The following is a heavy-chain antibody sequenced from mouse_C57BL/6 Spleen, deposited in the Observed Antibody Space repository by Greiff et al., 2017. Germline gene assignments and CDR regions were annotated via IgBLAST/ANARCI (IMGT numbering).Heavy chain of an antibody. CDR1: GFTFTDYY. CDR2: IRNKANGYTT. D-gene: IGHD1-1*01. Sequence: VQLKESGGGLVQPGGSLSLSCAASGFTFTDYYMSWVRQPPGKALEWLGFIRNKANGYTTEYSASVKGRFTISRDNYQSILYLQMNALRAEDSATYYCARSPFDYYGSGDYFDYWGQGTTLTVAS. J-gene: IGHJ2*01. V-gene: IGHV7-3*01. CDR3: ARSPFDYYGSGDYFDY.